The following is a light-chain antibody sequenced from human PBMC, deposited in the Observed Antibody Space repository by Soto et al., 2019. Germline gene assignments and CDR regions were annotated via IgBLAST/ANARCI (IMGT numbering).Light chain of an antibody. CDR3: QQYNNWPLT. J-gene: IGKJ4*01. V-gene: IGKV3-15*01. CDR1: PSVSTN. CDR2: VAS. Sequence: EIVMTKSPATLSVSPGERATLSFSASPSVSTNLAWYQQKPGQTPRPLIYVASTRATGIPARFSGSGSGTEFTLTISSLQSEDFAVYYCQQYNNWPLTFGGGTKVEIK.